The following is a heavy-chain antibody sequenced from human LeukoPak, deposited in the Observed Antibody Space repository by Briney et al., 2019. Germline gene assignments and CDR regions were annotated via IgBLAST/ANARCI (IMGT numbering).Heavy chain of an antibody. CDR3: ARSTGDSSGYYPGYYFDY. CDR1: GGSISSGGYS. V-gene: IGHV4-30-2*01. CDR2: IYHSGST. Sequence: SETLSLTCAVSGGSISSGGYSWSWIRQPPGKGLEWIGYIYHSGSTYYNPSLKSRVTISVDRSKNQFSLKLSSVTAADTAVYYCARSTGDSSGYYPGYYFDYWGQGTLDTVSS. D-gene: IGHD3-22*01. J-gene: IGHJ4*02.